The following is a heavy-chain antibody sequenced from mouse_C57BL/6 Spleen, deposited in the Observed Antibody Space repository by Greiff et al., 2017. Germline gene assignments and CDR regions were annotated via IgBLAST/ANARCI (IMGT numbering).Heavy chain of an antibody. Sequence: EVQLVESGGGLVKPGGSLKLSCAASGFTFSSYAMSWVRQTPEKRLEWVATISDGGSYTYYPDNVKGRFTISGDNAKNNLYLQMSHLKAEDTAMYYCARETGTLGYWGQGTTLTVSS. D-gene: IGHD4-1*01. J-gene: IGHJ2*01. CDR2: ISDGGSYT. CDR1: GFTFSSYA. V-gene: IGHV5-4*01. CDR3: ARETGTLGY.